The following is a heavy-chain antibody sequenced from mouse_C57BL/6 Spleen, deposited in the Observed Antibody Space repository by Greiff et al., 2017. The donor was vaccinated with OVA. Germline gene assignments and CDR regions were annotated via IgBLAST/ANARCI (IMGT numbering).Heavy chain of an antibody. J-gene: IGHJ2*01. CDR3: ARKGTGTDGLFDD. V-gene: IGHV1-50*01. CDR2: IDPSDSYT. D-gene: IGHD4-1*01. CDR1: GYTFTSYW. Sequence: VQLQQPGAELVKPGASVKLSCKASGYTFTSYWMQWVKQRPGQGLEWIGEIDPSDSYTNYNQKFKGKATLTVDTSSSTAYMQLSSLTSEDSAVYYCARKGTGTDGLFDDWGQGTTLTVSS.